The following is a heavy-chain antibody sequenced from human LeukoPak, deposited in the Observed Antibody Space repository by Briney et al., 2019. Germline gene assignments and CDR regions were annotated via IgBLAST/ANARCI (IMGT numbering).Heavy chain of an antibody. J-gene: IGHJ4*02. CDR1: GFTFSSYA. D-gene: IGHD6-19*01. CDR3: ARYPSVYGSGWSPLDY. CDR2: LSYDGSKA. Sequence: PGGSLRLSCAASGFTFSSYAMHWVRQAPGKGLEWVALLSYDGSKAYYADSVKGRFTISRDNSKNTLYLQMNSLRPEDTAVYYCARYPSVYGSGWSPLDYWGQGTLVTVSS. V-gene: IGHV3-30-3*01.